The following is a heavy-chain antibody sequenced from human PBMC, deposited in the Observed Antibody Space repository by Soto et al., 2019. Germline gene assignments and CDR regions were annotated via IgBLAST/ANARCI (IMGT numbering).Heavy chain of an antibody. J-gene: IGHJ6*02. Sequence: SVKVSCKASGYTFTSYYMHWVRQAPGLGLEWVGGIIPIFGTANYAQKFQGRVTITADESTSTSYMEVNNLRSEDTAVYYCAKVRYSSPMGYYYGMDVWGQGTTVTVSS. CDR3: AKVRYSSPMGYYYGMDV. CDR1: GYTFTSYY. D-gene: IGHD6-19*01. V-gene: IGHV1-69*13. CDR2: IIPIFGTA.